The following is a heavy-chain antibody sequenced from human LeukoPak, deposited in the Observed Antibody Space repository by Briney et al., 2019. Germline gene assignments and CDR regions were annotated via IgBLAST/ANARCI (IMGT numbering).Heavy chain of an antibody. CDR3: ARAYYWVDY. CDR2: IYTTRRT. V-gene: IGHV4-61*02. Sequence: SETLSLTCTVSGGSINSGSFFWTWIRQPAGQPAGKGLEWIGRIYTTRRTTYNPSLESRVTISADMSKNQFSLQLTSVTAADTAVYYCARAYYWVDYWGQGVLVSVSS. J-gene: IGHJ4*02. D-gene: IGHD2/OR15-2a*01. CDR1: GGSINSGSFF.